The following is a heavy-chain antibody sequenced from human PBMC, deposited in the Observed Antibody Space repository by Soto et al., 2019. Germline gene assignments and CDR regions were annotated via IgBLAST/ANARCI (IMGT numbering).Heavy chain of an antibody. CDR2: IYYIGST. CDR1: GGSISSGGYY. CDR3: ARSSPVVTAP. D-gene: IGHD2-21*02. V-gene: IGHV4-31*03. Sequence: QVQLQESGPGLVKPSQTLSLTCTVSGGSISSGGYYWSWIRQQPGKGLEWIGYIYYIGSTFYNPSLKSRITISVDTSKNQFSLKLSSVTAADTAVYYCARSSPVVTAPWGQGTLVTVSS. J-gene: IGHJ5*02.